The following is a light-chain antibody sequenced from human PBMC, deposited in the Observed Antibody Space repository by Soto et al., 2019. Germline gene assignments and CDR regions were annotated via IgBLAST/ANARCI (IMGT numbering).Light chain of an antibody. V-gene: IGKV1-5*01. Sequence: DIQMTQSPSTLSASVGGTSTITCGASQSISSWLAWYQQKPGKAPKLLIYDASSLESGVPSRFSGSGSGTEFTLTISSLQPDDFATYYCQQYNSYRWTFGQGTKVDI. CDR3: QQYNSYRWT. CDR1: QSISSW. CDR2: DAS. J-gene: IGKJ1*01.